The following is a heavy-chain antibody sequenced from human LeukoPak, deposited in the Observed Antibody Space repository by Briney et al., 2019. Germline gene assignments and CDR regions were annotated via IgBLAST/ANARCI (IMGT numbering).Heavy chain of an antibody. V-gene: IGHV1-18*01. CDR1: GYIFTTYG. J-gene: IGHJ4*02. D-gene: IGHD3-10*01. CDR2: ISAYNGDT. Sequence: GASVKVSCKTSGYIFTTYGVTWVRQAPRQGLEWMGWISAYNGDTYYAQKFQGRFTMTTDTSTSTANMELRSLRSDDTAVYYCARDLFYSVSGTYYNVGRVFNYWGQGTLVTVSS. CDR3: ARDLFYSVSGTYYNVGRVFNY.